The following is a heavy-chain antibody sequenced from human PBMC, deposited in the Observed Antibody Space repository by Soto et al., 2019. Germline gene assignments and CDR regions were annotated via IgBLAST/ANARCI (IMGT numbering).Heavy chain of an antibody. CDR2: IYSGGST. D-gene: IGHD3-10*01. V-gene: IGHV3-66*01. J-gene: IGHJ4*02. Sequence: EVQLVESGGGLVQPGGSLRLSCAASGVTVSSSYMSWVRQAPGKGLEWVSIIYSGGSTYYADSVKGRFTISRDNSNNTLYIQMKSLKAGDTAEYYCARGKGTMIRGAHGLDHWGQGTLVTVSS. CDR1: GVTVSSSY. CDR3: ARGKGTMIRGAHGLDH.